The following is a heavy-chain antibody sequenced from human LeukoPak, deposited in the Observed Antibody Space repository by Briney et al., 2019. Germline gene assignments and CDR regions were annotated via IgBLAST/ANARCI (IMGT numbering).Heavy chain of an antibody. J-gene: IGHJ3*01. CDR2: IHYSGST. CDR1: GGSFSDYY. V-gene: IGHV4-59*12. Sequence: KPSETLSLTCAVYGGSFSDYYWSWIRQPPGKGLEGIGNIHYSGSTKYNPSLKSRVTISVDTSKNQFSLRVTSLTAADTAVYYCARLGALHDAFDVWGQGTLVTVSS. D-gene: IGHD3-16*01. CDR3: ARLGALHDAFDV.